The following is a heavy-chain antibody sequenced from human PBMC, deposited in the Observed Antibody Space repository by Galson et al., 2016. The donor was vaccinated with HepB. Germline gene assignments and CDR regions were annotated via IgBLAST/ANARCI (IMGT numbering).Heavy chain of an antibody. Sequence: APLSLTCAASGASISSNNWWSWVRQPPGKGLEWIGEIFHSGSTNYNPSLQSRVTLSVDRSENQFSLKLTSVTAADTAVYYCAGLTLDGYVKNFYFGSWGRGTLVTVSS. J-gene: IGHJ4*02. CDR1: GASISSNNW. V-gene: IGHV4-4*02. CDR3: AGLTLDGYVKNFYFGS. CDR2: IFHSGST. D-gene: IGHD5-24*01.